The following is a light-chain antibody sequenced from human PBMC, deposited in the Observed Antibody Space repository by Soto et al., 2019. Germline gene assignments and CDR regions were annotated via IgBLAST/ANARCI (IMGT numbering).Light chain of an antibody. CDR3: QQYNDWPPSIT. J-gene: IGKJ5*01. V-gene: IGKV3-15*01. CDR1: QSVSSY. CDR2: DAS. Sequence: EIVLTQSPATLSLSPGERATLSCRASQSVSSYLAWYQQKPGQAPRLLIYDASNRATGIPARFSGSGSGTQFILTISSLQSEDFAVYYCQQYNDWPPSITFGQGTRLEIK.